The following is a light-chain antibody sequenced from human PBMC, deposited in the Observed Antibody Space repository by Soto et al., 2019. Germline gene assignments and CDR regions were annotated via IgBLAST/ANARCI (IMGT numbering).Light chain of an antibody. V-gene: IGLV3-21*04. Sequence: SYELTQPPSVSVAPGKTARITCGGNNIGRKSVHWYQQKPGQAPVLVIYYDSDRPSGIPERFSGSNSGNTATLTISRVEAGDEADYYCQVWDSSSDPWVFGGGTKVTVL. CDR2: YDS. CDR1: NIGRKS. CDR3: QVWDSSSDPWV. J-gene: IGLJ3*02.